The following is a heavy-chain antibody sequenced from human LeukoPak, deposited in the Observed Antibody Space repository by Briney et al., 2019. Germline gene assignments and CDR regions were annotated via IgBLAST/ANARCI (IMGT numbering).Heavy chain of an antibody. CDR2: ISYDGSNK. Sequence: GRSLRLSCAASGFTFSSYAMHWVRQAPGKGLEWVAVISYDGSNKYYADSVKGRFTISRDNSKNTLYLRMNSLRAEDTAVYYCARTLTARYSSSWYYGDAAFDIWGQGTMVTVSS. J-gene: IGHJ3*02. CDR3: ARTLTARYSSSWYYGDAAFDI. V-gene: IGHV3-30*04. CDR1: GFTFSSYA. D-gene: IGHD6-13*01.